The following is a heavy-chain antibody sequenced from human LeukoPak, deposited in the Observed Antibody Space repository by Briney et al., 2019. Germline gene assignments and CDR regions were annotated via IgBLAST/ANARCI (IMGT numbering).Heavy chain of an antibody. J-gene: IGHJ5*02. Sequence: GGSLRLSCAASGFTFSSYAMSWVRQAPGKGLEWVSAISGSGGSTYYADSVKGRFTISRDNAKNSLYLQMNSLRAEDTAVYYCARVGYDFWSGHNWFDPWGQGTLVTVSS. CDR1: GFTFSSYA. D-gene: IGHD3-3*01. V-gene: IGHV3-23*01. CDR2: ISGSGGST. CDR3: ARVGYDFWSGHNWFDP.